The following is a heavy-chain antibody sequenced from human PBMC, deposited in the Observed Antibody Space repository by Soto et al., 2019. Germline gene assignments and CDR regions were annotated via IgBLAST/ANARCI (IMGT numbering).Heavy chain of an antibody. Sequence: PSETLSLTCSVSSGSIISTHYWTWIRQSPGRGLEWIGYIYRSGTTVYNPSLKSRVTISVDTSKNQFSLKLNSVTAADTAVYYCARRCGGDCYPQYYFDHWGPGTQVTVSS. CDR1: SGSIISTHY. CDR2: IYRSGTT. V-gene: IGHV4-59*11. D-gene: IGHD2-21*02. CDR3: ARRCGGDCYPQYYFDH. J-gene: IGHJ4*02.